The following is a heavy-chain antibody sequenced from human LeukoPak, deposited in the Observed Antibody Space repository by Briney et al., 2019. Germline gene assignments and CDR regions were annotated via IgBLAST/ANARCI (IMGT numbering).Heavy chain of an antibody. Sequence: GGSLRLSCAASGFTFSSYAMHWVRQAPGKGLEGVAVISYDGSNKYYADSVKGRFTISRDNSKNTLYLQMNSLRAEDTAVYYCARVAAAAGSFDYWGQGTLVTVSS. CDR2: ISYDGSNK. J-gene: IGHJ4*02. CDR1: GFTFSSYA. D-gene: IGHD6-13*01. CDR3: ARVAAAAGSFDY. V-gene: IGHV3-30-3*01.